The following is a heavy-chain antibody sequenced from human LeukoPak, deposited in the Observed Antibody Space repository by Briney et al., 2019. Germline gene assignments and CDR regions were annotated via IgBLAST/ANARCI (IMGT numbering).Heavy chain of an antibody. CDR1: VFTFSSHA. J-gene: IGHJ6*03. CDR3: AKTGSTSWYYYYYMDV. D-gene: IGHD2-2*01. CDR2: ISGSGGST. Sequence: GGSLRLSCAASVFTFSSHAMSWVRQDPGQGLEWVSAISGSGGSTYYAGSVKGRFTISRDNSKNTLYLQMNSLRAEDTAVYYCAKTGSTSWYYYYYMDVWGKGTTVTVSS. V-gene: IGHV3-23*01.